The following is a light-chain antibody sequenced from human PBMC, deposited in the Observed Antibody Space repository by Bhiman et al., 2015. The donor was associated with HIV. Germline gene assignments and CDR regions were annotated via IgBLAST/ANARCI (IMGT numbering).Light chain of an antibody. CDR1: SSNIGSNY. CDR2: RNN. Sequence: QSVLTQPPSASGTPGQRVTISCSGSSSNIGSNYVDWYQQLPGTTPKLLIYRNNQRPSGVPDRFSGSKSGTSASLSITGLQAEDEADYYCQSYDSSLSGSVFGGGTNLTVL. V-gene: IGLV1-47*01. J-gene: IGLJ2*01. CDR3: QSYDSSLSGSV.